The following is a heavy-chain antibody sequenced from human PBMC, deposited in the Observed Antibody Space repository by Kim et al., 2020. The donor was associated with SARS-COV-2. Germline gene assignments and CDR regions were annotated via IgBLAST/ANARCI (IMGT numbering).Heavy chain of an antibody. CDR1: GFTFGDYA. Sequence: GGSLRLSCAASGFTFGDYAMHWVRQAPGKGLEWVSGISWNSGSIGYADSVKGRFTISRNNAKNSLYLQMNSLRAEDTALYFCAKDILGGKPKVLTAPSDYWGQGTLVTVSS. D-gene: IGHD7-27*01. CDR3: AKDILGGKPKVLTAPSDY. V-gene: IGHV3-9*01. J-gene: IGHJ4*02. CDR2: ISWNSGSI.